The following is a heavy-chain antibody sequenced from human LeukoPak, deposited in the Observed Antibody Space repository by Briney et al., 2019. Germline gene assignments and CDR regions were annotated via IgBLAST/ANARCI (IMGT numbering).Heavy chain of an antibody. Sequence: VKVSCKASGGTFSSHAISWVRQAPGQGLEWMGGIIPIFGTANYAQKFQGRVTITADESTSTAYMELSSLRSEDTAVYYCAREWQQLPYNWSDPWGQGTLVTVSS. J-gene: IGHJ5*02. CDR2: IIPIFGTA. CDR1: GGTFSSHA. D-gene: IGHD6-13*01. V-gene: IGHV1-69*13. CDR3: AREWQQLPYNWSDP.